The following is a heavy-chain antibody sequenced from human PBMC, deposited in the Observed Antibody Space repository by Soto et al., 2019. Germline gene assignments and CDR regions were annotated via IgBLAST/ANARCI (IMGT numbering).Heavy chain of an antibody. CDR1: AVSISSFY. J-gene: IGHJ4*02. CDR2: IYYSGST. D-gene: IGHD6-19*01. V-gene: IGHV4-59*08. Sequence: PSETLYVTCTVSAVSISSFYWSWTRQPPGKGLEWIGYIYYSGSTNYNPSLKSRVTIPVDTSKNQFSLKLSSVTAADTAVYYCARRRSSGWFDFDYWGQGTLVTVS. CDR3: ARRRSSGWFDFDY.